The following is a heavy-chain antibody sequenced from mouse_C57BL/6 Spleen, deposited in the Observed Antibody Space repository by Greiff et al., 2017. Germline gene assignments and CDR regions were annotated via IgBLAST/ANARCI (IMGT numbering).Heavy chain of an antibody. CDR2: IRNKANGYTT. V-gene: IGHV7-3*01. J-gene: IGHJ2*01. Sequence: EVKLMESGGGLVQPGGSLSLSCAASGFTFTDYYMSWVRQPPGKALEWLGFIRNKANGYTTEYSASVKGRFTISRDNSQSILYLQMNALRAEDSATYYCARSYYGSSYFDYWGQGTTLTVSS. CDR3: ARSYYGSSYFDY. D-gene: IGHD1-1*01. CDR1: GFTFTDYY.